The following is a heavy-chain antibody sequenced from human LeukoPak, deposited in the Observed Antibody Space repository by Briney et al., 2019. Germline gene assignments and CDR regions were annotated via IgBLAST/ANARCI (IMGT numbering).Heavy chain of an antibody. D-gene: IGHD2-2*01. CDR3: ARDAGYCSSTSCYRWFDP. CDR2: MCYSGST. V-gene: IGHV4-59*01. CDR1: GGSISRSY. Sequence: SETLSLTCTVSGGSISRSYWSWMRQPRGKGLEWIGYMCYSGSTNYNPSLKSRVTISVDTSKNQFSLKLSSVTAADTAVYYCARDAGYCSSTSCYRWFDPWGQGTLVTVSS. J-gene: IGHJ5*02.